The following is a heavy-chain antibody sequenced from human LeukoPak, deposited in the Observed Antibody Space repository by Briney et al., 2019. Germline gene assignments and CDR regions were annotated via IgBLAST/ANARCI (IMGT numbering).Heavy chain of an antibody. CDR1: GGSISSGDYY. D-gene: IGHD2-15*01. Sequence: SETLSLTCTVSGGSISSGDYYWSWIRQPPGKGLEWIGYIYYSGSTNYNPSLKSRVTISVDTSKNQFSLKLSSVTAADTAVYYCARGYCRGGSCYPVDYWGQGTLVTVSS. CDR3: ARGYCRGGSCYPVDY. CDR2: IYYSGST. J-gene: IGHJ4*02. V-gene: IGHV4-61*08.